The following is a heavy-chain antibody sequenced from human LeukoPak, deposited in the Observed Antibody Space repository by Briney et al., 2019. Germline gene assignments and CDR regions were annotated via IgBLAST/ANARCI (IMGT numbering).Heavy chain of an antibody. CDR3: ARDGGVPLYGMDV. Sequence: GGSLRLSCAASGFTFSSYGMHWVRQAPGKGLEWVAVISYDGSNKYYADSVKGRFTISRDNSKNTLYLQMNSLRAEDTAVYYCARDGGVPLYGMDVWGQGTTVTVSS. D-gene: IGHD3-16*01. J-gene: IGHJ6*02. CDR2: ISYDGSNK. V-gene: IGHV3-30*03. CDR1: GFTFSSYG.